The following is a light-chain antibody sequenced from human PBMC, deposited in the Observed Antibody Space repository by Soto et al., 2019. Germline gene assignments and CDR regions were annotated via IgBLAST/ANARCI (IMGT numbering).Light chain of an antibody. V-gene: IGKV3-20*01. CDR3: QQYGNSPT. CDR2: GAS. Sequence: EIVLTQSPGTLSLSPGERATLSCRASESVSSNYLAWYQQKPGQAPRLLIYGASSRATGIPDRFSGSGSGTDFNLTINRLEPEDFALYYCQQYGNSPTFGQGTKVEIK. J-gene: IGKJ1*01. CDR1: ESVSSNY.